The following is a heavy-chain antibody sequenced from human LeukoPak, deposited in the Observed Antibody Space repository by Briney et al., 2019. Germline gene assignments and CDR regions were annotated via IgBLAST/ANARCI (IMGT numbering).Heavy chain of an antibody. CDR1: GYTFSSYG. D-gene: IGHD3-16*01. CDR3: VGDPGTQTFYFDS. Sequence: GGSLRLSCAASGYTFSSYGMHWVRQAPGKGLEWVALIWYDGSKKNYADSVKGRFTISRDSSKSTLYLQMDSLRAEDTAVYYCVGDPGTQTFYFDSWGQGTLVTVSS. V-gene: IGHV3-33*01. J-gene: IGHJ4*02. CDR2: IWYDGSKK.